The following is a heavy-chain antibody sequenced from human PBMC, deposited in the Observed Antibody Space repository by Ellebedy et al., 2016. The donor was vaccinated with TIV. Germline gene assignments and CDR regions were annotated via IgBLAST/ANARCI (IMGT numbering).Heavy chain of an antibody. V-gene: IGHV3-48*04. CDR3: ARGYYYDSSGYRLFDY. J-gene: IGHJ4*02. CDR2: ISSSSTI. D-gene: IGHD3-22*01. CDR1: GFTFSSYS. Sequence: GESLKISXAASGFTFSSYSMNWVRQAPGKGLEWVSYISSSSTIYYADSVKGRFTISRDNAKNSLYLQMNSLRAEDTAVYYCARGYYYDSSGYRLFDYWGQGTLVTVSS.